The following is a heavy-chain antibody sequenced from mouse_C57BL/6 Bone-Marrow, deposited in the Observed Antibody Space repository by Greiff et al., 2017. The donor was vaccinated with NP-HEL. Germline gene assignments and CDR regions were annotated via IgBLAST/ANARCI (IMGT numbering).Heavy chain of an antibody. V-gene: IGHV2-2*01. D-gene: IGHD2-4*01. CDR1: GFSLTSYG. CDR3: ARNLRLRQFAY. CDR2: IWSGGST. J-gene: IGHJ3*01. Sequence: VKLMESGPGLVQPSQSLSITCTVSGFSLTSYGVHWVRQSPGKGLEWLGVIWSGGSTDYNAAFISRLSISKDNSKSQVFFKMNSLQADDTAIYYCARNLRLRQFAYWGQGTLVTVSA.